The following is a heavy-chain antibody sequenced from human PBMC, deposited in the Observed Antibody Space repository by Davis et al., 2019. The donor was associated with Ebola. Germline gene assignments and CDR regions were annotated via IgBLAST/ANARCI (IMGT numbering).Heavy chain of an antibody. CDR2: IVPSFGTA. Sequence: SAQVSCKTSPGSFSTYDISWVRPAAGQGLEWLGGIVPSFGTANYAQNFQGRVTITADDSTSTAYMELSSLRSEDTAVYYCARDGKRSYCTANMCWHSFDNWGQRTLVTVSS. D-gene: IGHD2-8*01. V-gene: IGHV1-69*13. CDR3: ARDGKRSYCTANMCWHSFDN. CDR1: PGSFSTYD. J-gene: IGHJ4*02.